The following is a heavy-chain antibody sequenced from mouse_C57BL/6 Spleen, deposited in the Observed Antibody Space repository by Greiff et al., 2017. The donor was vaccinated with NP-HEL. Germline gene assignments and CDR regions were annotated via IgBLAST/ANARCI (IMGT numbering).Heavy chain of an antibody. Sequence: QVQLQQPGAELVRPGSSVKLSCKASGYTFTSYWMDWVKQRPGQGLEWIGNIYPSDSETHYNQKFKDKATLTVDKSSSTAYMQLSSLTSEDSAVYYCARSRLYDGYFPFDYWGQGTTLTVSS. D-gene: IGHD2-3*01. CDR3: ARSRLYDGYFPFDY. J-gene: IGHJ2*01. CDR1: GYTFTSYW. V-gene: IGHV1-61*01. CDR2: IYPSDSET.